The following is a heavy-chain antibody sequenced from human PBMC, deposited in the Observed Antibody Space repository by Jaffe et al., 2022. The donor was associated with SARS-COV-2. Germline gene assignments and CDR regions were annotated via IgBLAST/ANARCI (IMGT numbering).Heavy chain of an antibody. J-gene: IGHJ4*02. CDR2: ISWDGGST. Sequence: EVQLVESGGVVVQPGGSLRLSCAASGFTFDDYTMHWVRQAPGKGLEWVSLISWDGGSTYYADSVKGRFTISRDNSKNSLYLQMNSLRTEDTALYYCAKEGNDYGDYYFDYWGQGTLVTVSS. D-gene: IGHD4-17*01. CDR3: AKEGNDYGDYYFDY. V-gene: IGHV3-43*01. CDR1: GFTFDDYT.